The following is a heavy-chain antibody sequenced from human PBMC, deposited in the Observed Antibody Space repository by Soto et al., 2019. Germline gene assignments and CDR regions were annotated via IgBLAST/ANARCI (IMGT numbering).Heavy chain of an antibody. V-gene: IGHV3-23*01. Sequence: LRLSCAASGFTFSSYAMSWVRQAPGKGLEWVSAISGSGGSTYYADSVKGRFTISRDNSKNTLYLQMNSLRAEDTAVYYCAKPYCSSTSCPPIGYYYYYGMDVWGQGTTVTVSS. CDR2: ISGSGGST. CDR1: GFTFSSYA. D-gene: IGHD2-2*01. CDR3: AKPYCSSTSCPPIGYYYYYGMDV. J-gene: IGHJ6*02.